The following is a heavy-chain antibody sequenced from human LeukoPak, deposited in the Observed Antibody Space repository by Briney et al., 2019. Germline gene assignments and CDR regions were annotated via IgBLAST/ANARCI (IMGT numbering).Heavy chain of an antibody. CDR2: INHSGST. CDR1: GGSFSGYY. V-gene: IGHV4-34*01. J-gene: IGHJ4*02. Sequence: SETLSLTCAVYGGSFSGYYWSWIRQPPGKGLEWIGEINHSGSTNYNPSLKSRVTISVDTSKNQFSLKLSFVTAADTAVYYCAREISIYDFWSGPRRYYFDYWGQGTLVTVSS. CDR3: AREISIYDFWSGPRRYYFDY. D-gene: IGHD3-3*01.